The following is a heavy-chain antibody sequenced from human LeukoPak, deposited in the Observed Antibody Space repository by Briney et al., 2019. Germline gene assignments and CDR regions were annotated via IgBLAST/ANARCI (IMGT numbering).Heavy chain of an antibody. Sequence: PGGSLRLSCAASGFTFSGSAMHWVRQASGKGLEWVGRIRSKANSYATAYAASVKGRFTISRDDSKNTAYLQMNSLKTEDTAVYYCTTTPGYSSRGHYYYGMDVWGQGTTVTVSS. CDR1: GFTFSGSA. V-gene: IGHV3-73*01. D-gene: IGHD6-13*01. CDR2: IRSKANSYAT. J-gene: IGHJ6*02. CDR3: TTTPGYSSRGHYYYGMDV.